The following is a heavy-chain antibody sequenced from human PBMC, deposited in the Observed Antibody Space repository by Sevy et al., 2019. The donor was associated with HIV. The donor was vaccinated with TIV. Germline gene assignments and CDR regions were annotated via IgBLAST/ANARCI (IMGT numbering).Heavy chain of an antibody. CDR2: IYTSGST. CDR1: GGSISSYY. V-gene: IGHV4-4*07. D-gene: IGHD3-10*01. J-gene: IGHJ4*02. CDR3: ARGHRTGSYSGGNFDY. Sequence: SETLSLTCTVSGGSISSYYWSWIRQPAGKGLEWIGRIYTSGSTNYNPSLKSRVTMSVDTSKNQFSLKLSSVTAADTAVYYCARGHRTGSYSGGNFDYWGQGTLVTVSS.